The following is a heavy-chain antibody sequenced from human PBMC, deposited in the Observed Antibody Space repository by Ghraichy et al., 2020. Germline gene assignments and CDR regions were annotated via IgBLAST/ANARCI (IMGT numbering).Heavy chain of an antibody. Sequence: GGSLRLSCAASGFTFSSYGMHWVRQAPGKGLEWVAVIWYDGSNKYYADSVKGRFTISRDNSKNTLYLQMNSLRVEDTAVYYCARDPTSGGNLSWYFDLWGRGTLVTVSS. CDR3: ARDPTSGGNLSWYFDL. V-gene: IGHV3-33*01. J-gene: IGHJ2*01. CDR1: GFTFSSYG. D-gene: IGHD2-15*01. CDR2: IWYDGSNK.